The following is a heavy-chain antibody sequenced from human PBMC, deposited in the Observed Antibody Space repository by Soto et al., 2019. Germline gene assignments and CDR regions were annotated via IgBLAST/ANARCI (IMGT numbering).Heavy chain of an antibody. Sequence: QITLKESGPTLVKPTQTLTLTCTFSGFSLSTSGVGVGWIRQPPGKALEWLALIYWNDDKRYSPSLKSRRTITNDTSKIQVVHTMTSMDPVDTATYYCSHGGRGSYFRTFDYWGQGALVTVSS. CDR1: GFSLSTSGVG. V-gene: IGHV2-5*01. CDR3: SHGGRGSYFRTFDY. J-gene: IGHJ4*02. CDR2: IYWNDDK. D-gene: IGHD1-26*01.